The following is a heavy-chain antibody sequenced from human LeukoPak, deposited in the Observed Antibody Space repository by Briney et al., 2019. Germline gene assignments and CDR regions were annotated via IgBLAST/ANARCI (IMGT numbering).Heavy chain of an antibody. Sequence: GGSLRLSCAASGFTFSSYGMHWVRQAPGKGLEWVAVIWYDGSNKYYADSVKGRFTISRDNSRNTLYLQMNSLRAEDTAVYHCAKLIGGYSYGPHFDYWGQGTLVTVSS. D-gene: IGHD5-18*01. J-gene: IGHJ4*02. CDR2: IWYDGSNK. V-gene: IGHV3-33*06. CDR3: AKLIGGYSYGPHFDY. CDR1: GFTFSSYG.